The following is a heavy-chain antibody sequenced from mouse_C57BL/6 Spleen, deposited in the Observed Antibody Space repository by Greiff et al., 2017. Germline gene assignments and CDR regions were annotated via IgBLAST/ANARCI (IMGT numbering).Heavy chain of an antibody. CDR1: GYAFSSSW. V-gene: IGHV1-82*01. CDR2: IYPGDGDT. Sequence: QVQLQQSGPELVKPGASVKISCKASGYAFSSSWMNWVKQRPGKGLEWIGRIYPGDGDTNYNGKFKGKATLTADKSSSPAYMQLSSLTSEDSAVYFCARDYGKTLCLFAYWGQGTLVTVSA. CDR3: ARDYGKTLCLFAY. D-gene: IGHD1-1*01. J-gene: IGHJ3*01.